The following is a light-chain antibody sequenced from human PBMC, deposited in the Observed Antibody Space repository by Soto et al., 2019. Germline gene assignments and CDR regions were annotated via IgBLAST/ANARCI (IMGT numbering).Light chain of an antibody. J-gene: IGLJ3*02. Sequence: QCALTQPASVSGSPGQSITISCTGTSSDVGGYNYVSWYQQHPGKAPKHMIYEVSNRPSGVSNRFSGSKSGNTASLTISGLQAEDEADYYCSSYTSSSTVFGGGTKLTVL. CDR2: EVS. CDR3: SSYTSSSTV. V-gene: IGLV2-14*01. CDR1: SSDVGGYNY.